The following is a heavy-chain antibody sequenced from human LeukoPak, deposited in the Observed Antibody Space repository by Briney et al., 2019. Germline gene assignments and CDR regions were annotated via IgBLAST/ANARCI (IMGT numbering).Heavy chain of an antibody. Sequence: GASVKVSCKASGYTFTGYYMHWVRQAPGQGLEWMGWINPNSGGTNYAQKFQGRVTMTRDTSISTAYMELSRLRSDDTAVYHCARGSRLHYDIVVVPAAPDLDYWGQGTLVTVSS. V-gene: IGHV1-2*02. CDR1: GYTFTGYY. J-gene: IGHJ4*02. CDR2: INPNSGGT. CDR3: ARGSRLHYDIVVVPAAPDLDY. D-gene: IGHD2-2*01.